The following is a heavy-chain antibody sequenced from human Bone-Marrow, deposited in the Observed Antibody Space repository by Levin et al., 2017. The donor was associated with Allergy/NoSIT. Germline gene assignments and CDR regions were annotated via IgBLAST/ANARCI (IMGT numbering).Heavy chain of an antibody. CDR2: IYHSGST. V-gene: IGHV4-30-2*01. CDR1: GGSISSGGYS. J-gene: IGHJ5*02. D-gene: IGHD4-17*01. CDR3: ARESCVYGDYPPCWFDP. Sequence: SQTLSLTCAVSGGSISSGGYSWSWIRQPPGKGLEWIGYIYHSGSTYYNPSLKSRVTISVDRSKNQFSLKLSSVTAADTAVYYCARESCVYGDYPPCWFDPWGQGTLVTVSS.